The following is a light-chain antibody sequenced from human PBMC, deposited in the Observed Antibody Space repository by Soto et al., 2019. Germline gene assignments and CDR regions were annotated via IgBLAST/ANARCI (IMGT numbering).Light chain of an antibody. CDR2: EVS. J-gene: IGLJ2*01. CDR1: SSDVGGYNY. Sequence: QSALTQPASVSGSPGQSITISCTGTSSDVGGYNYVSWYQHHPGKAPKLIIYEVSNRPSGVSNRFSGSKSGNTASLTISGLQAEDEAHYYCSSYTSSLCVFGGGTKVTVL. CDR3: SSYTSSLCV. V-gene: IGLV2-14*01.